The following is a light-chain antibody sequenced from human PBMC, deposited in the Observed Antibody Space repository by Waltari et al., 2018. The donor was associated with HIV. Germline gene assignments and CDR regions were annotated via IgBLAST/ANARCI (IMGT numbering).Light chain of an antibody. V-gene: IGKV1-39*01. J-gene: IGKJ1*01. Sequence: DIQMTQSPPSLSASVGDRVTITCRASQYINNFLNWYQQKPGKAPKLLIHTASDLQTGVPSRFTGSGSGTDFTLTLSGLQPEDSATYYCQQSYTAPWTFGQGSKV. CDR3: QQSYTAPWT. CDR2: TAS. CDR1: QYINNF.